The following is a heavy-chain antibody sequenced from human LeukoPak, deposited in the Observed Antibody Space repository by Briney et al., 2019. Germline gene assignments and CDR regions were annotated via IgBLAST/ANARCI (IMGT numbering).Heavy chain of an antibody. CDR1: GGSISSSSYY. V-gene: IGHV4-39*07. Sequence: SETLSLTCTVSGGSISSSSYYWGWIRQPPGKGLEWIGSIYYSGSTYYNPSLKSRVTISVDTSKNQFSLKLSSVTAADTAVYYCARGVHGTTVTTLGFDPWGQGTLVTVSS. J-gene: IGHJ5*02. CDR2: IYYSGST. D-gene: IGHD4-17*01. CDR3: ARGVHGTTVTTLGFDP.